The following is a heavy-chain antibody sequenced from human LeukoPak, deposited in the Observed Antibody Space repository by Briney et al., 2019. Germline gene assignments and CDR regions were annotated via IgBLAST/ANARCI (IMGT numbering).Heavy chain of an antibody. CDR2: IIPIFGIA. CDR3: ARGYYYGLGSYYSDY. J-gene: IGHJ4*02. D-gene: IGHD3-10*01. Sequence: EASVKVSCKASGGIFIRYAISWVRQAPGQGLEWMGRIIPIFGIANYAQKFQGRVTITADKSTSTAYMELSSLRSEDTAIYYCARGYYYGLGSYYSDYWGQGTLVTVSS. CDR1: GGIFIRYA. V-gene: IGHV1-69*04.